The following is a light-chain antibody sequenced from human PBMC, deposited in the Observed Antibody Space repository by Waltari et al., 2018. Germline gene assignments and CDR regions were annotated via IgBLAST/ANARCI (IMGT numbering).Light chain of an antibody. CDR1: QSVLHSYYTKNS. Sequence: IVMTQSPDSLAASLGERPPINCKSSQSVLHSYYTKNSLAWYHQKPAQHPRLLISWASTRESGVPDRISGSGDETDDTFSLSCLQADDVAVYYCQKYYSTPRTFNQGTKVKMK. CDR3: QKYYSTPRT. CDR2: WAS. J-gene: IGKJ1*01. V-gene: IGKV4-1*01.